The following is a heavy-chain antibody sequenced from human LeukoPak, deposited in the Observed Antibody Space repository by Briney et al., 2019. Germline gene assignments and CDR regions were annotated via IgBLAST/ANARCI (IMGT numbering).Heavy chain of an antibody. V-gene: IGHV3-9*01. CDR2: ISWNSGSI. CDR1: GFTFDDYA. CDR3: AGSPSTVALFYY. Sequence: GGSLRLSCAASGFTFDDYAMHWVRQAPGKGLEWVSGISWNSGSIGYADSVKGRFTISRDNAKNSLYLQMNSLRAEDTAVYYCAGSPSTVALFYYWGQGTLVTVSS. D-gene: IGHD4-11*01. J-gene: IGHJ4*02.